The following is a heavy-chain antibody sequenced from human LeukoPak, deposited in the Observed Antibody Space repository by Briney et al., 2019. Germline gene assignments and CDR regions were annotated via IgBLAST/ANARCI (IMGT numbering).Heavy chain of an antibody. Sequence: GGSLRLSCAASGFTFTSHGMHWVRQAPGKGLEWVAIIWYDGSKKYYADSVKGRFTISRDNAKNTLYLQMNSLRAEDTAVYYCAREGRSSEDNYWGQGTLVTVSS. CDR1: GFTFTSHG. D-gene: IGHD6-6*01. J-gene: IGHJ4*02. CDR2: IWYDGSKK. CDR3: AREGRSSEDNY. V-gene: IGHV3-33*01.